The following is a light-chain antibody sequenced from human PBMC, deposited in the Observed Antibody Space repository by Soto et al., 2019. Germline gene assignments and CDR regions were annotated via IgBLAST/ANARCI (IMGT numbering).Light chain of an antibody. CDR3: MQALQTPPT. CDR1: QSLLHSNGYNS. CDR2: LGS. Sequence: DIVMTQSPLSLPVTPGDPASISCRSSQSLLHSNGYNSLDWYLQKPGQSPQLLINLGSNRASGVPDRFSGSGSGTDFTLKISRVEAEDVGVYYCMQALQTPPTFGQGTKVEIK. J-gene: IGKJ1*01. V-gene: IGKV2-28*01.